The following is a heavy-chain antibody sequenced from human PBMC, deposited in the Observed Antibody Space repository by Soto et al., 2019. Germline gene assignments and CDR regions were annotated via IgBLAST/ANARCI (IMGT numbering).Heavy chain of an antibody. D-gene: IGHD4-4*01. CDR3: AASIFYTMDV. Sequence: PGESLKISCKGSGYTFTNYWIGWVRQMPGKGLEWMGIIYPGDSDTKYNPSFQGQVTISADKSITTTYLQWSSLKASDTAIYYCAASIFYTMDVWGQGTTVTVSS. J-gene: IGHJ6*02. CDR2: IYPGDSDT. V-gene: IGHV5-51*01. CDR1: GYTFTNYW.